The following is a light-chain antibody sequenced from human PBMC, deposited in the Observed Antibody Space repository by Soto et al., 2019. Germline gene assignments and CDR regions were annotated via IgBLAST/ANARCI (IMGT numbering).Light chain of an antibody. CDR3: QQYGSSPRVT. CDR1: QSVSSNY. CDR2: GAS. Sequence: EIVLTQSPGTLSLSPGERATLSCRASQSVSSNYLAWYQQKPGQAPRLLIYGASSRAAGIPDRFSGSGSWTAFTLTISRLEPEDFAVYYCQQYGSSPRVTFGGGTKVEVK. V-gene: IGKV3-20*01. J-gene: IGKJ4*01.